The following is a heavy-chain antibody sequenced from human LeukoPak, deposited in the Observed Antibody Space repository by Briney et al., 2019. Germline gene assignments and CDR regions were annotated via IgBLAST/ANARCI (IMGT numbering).Heavy chain of an antibody. Sequence: SETLFLTCTVSGGSISSSSYYWGWIRQPPGKGLEWIGSIYYSGSTYYNPSLKSRVTISVDTSKNQFSLKLSSVTAADTAVYYCARRAVRGSSDIDYWGQGTLVTVSS. D-gene: IGHD6-6*01. CDR2: IYYSGST. J-gene: IGHJ4*02. CDR3: ARRAVRGSSDIDY. V-gene: IGHV4-39*01. CDR1: GGSISSSSYY.